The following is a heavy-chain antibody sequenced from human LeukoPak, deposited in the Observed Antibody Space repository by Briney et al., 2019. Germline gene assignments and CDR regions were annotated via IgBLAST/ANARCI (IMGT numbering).Heavy chain of an antibody. CDR3: ARGLRYFVY. V-gene: IGHV4-34*01. D-gene: IGHD3-9*01. J-gene: IGHJ4*02. CDR1: GGAFSGYY. Sequence: PSETPSLTCAVYGGAFSGYYWSWIRQPPGKGLEWIGEINHSGSTNYNPSLKSRVTISVDTSKNQFSLKLSSVTAADTAVYYCARGLRYFVYWGQGTLVTVSS. CDR2: INHSGST.